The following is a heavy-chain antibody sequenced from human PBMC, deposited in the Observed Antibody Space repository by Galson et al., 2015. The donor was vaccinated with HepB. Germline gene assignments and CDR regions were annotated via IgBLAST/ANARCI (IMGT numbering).Heavy chain of an antibody. Sequence: SVKVSCKASGYTFTSYAMHWVRQAPGQRLEWMGWINAGNGNTKYSQKFQGRVTITRDTSASTAYMELSSLRSEDTAVYYCARDGIVVVPAAIGGFLWFDPWGQGTLVTVSS. V-gene: IGHV1-3*01. J-gene: IGHJ5*02. D-gene: IGHD2-2*01. CDR3: ARDGIVVVPAAIGGFLWFDP. CDR1: GYTFTSYA. CDR2: INAGNGNT.